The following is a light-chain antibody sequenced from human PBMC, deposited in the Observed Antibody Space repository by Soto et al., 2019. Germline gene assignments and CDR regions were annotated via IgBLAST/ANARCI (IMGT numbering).Light chain of an antibody. V-gene: IGKV3-15*01. Sequence: EIVTTQSPATLSVSPGERATLSCRASQTVRSDFAWYQHKPGQAPRLLIYGASTRATGIPARFSGSGSGTEFTLTISSLQSEDFAVYYCQQYNNWPLTFGGGTKVEIK. CDR2: GAS. CDR3: QQYNNWPLT. J-gene: IGKJ4*01. CDR1: QTVRSD.